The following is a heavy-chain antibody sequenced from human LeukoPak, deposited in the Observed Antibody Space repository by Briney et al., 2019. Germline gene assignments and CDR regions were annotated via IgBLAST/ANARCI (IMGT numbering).Heavy chain of an antibody. CDR2: INWNGGST. Sequence: GGSLRLSCAASGFTFDDYGMNWVRQAPGKGLEWVSGINWNGGSTGYADSVKGRFTISRDNAKNSLYLQMDSLRAEDTAVYYCARDRTYCSGGRCYDLFDIWGQGTMVTVSS. CDR1: GFTFDDYG. J-gene: IGHJ3*02. CDR3: ARDRTYCSGGRCYDLFDI. D-gene: IGHD2-15*01. V-gene: IGHV3-20*04.